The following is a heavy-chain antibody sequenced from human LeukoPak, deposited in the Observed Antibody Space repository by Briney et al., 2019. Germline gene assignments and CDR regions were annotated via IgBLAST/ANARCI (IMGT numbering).Heavy chain of an antibody. CDR1: RFTFSNYA. CDR2: ISGSCDNT. V-gene: IGHV3-23*01. D-gene: IGHD3-16*01. J-gene: IGHJ4*02. Sequence: GGSLRLSCAASRFTFSNYAMSWGCQAPGKGLEWVSAISGSCDNTYYADSVRGRFTISRDNSKNTPYLQKDSLRAEDTAVYYCAKVPHPTYYIDYWGQGTLVTVSS. CDR3: AKVPHPTYYIDY.